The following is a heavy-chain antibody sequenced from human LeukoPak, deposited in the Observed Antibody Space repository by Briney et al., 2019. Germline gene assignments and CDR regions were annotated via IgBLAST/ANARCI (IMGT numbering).Heavy chain of an antibody. J-gene: IGHJ4*02. Sequence: GGSLRLSCAASEFIFNRSWMNWVRQAPGKGLEWVANMDPSGSHKRYVDSVKGRFTIPKDNPGTSLYLDTYGLRAEDTAIYYCAIWTSGNYWGQGTLVTVSS. D-gene: IGHD1-1*01. CDR2: MDPSGSHK. CDR3: AIWTSGNY. V-gene: IGHV3-7*01. CDR1: EFIFNRSW.